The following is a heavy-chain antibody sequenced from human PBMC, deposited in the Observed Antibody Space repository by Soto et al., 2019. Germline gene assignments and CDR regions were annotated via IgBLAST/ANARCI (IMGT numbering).Heavy chain of an antibody. CDR3: ARASRYCTNGVCYRDGRRDYYYYMDV. J-gene: IGHJ6*03. CDR2: INHSGST. Sequence: SETLALTCAVYGGSFSGYYWSWIRQPPGKGLEWIGEINHSGSTNYNPSLKSRVTISVDTSKNQFSLKLSSVTAADTAVYYCARASRYCTNGVCYRDGRRDYYYYMDVWGKGTTVTVSS. CDR1: GGSFSGYY. D-gene: IGHD2-8*01. V-gene: IGHV4-34*01.